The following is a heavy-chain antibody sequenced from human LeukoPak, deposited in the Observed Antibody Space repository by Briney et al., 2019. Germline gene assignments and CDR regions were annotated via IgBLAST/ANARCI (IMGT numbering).Heavy chain of an antibody. J-gene: IGHJ6*02. V-gene: IGHV3-48*03. CDR2: ISSSGSTI. D-gene: IGHD6-13*01. CDR1: GFTFGDYA. CDR3: ARDLALSGAAGTSYYYYGMDV. Sequence: GRSLRLSCTASGFTFGDYAMSWVHQAPGKGLEWVSYISSSGSTIYYADSVKGRFTISRDNAKNSLYLQMNSLRAEDTAVYYCARDLALSGAAGTSYYYYGMDVWGQGTTVTVSS.